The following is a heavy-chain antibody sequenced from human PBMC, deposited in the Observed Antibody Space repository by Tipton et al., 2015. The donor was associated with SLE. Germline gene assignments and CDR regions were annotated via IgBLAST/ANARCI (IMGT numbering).Heavy chain of an antibody. Sequence: SLRLSCTASGFTFGDYPMSWFRQAPGKGLEWVGLIRSKAYGGTTEYAASVKGRFTISRDNSKNTLYLQMNSLRAEDTAVYYCARDSQDYGDYGMDVWGQGTTVTVSS. J-gene: IGHJ6*02. CDR3: ARDSQDYGDYGMDV. CDR1: GFTFGDYP. D-gene: IGHD4-17*01. V-gene: IGHV3-49*03. CDR2: IRSKAYGGTT.